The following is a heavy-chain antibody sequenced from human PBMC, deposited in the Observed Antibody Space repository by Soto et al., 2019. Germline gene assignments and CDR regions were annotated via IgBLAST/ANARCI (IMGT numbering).Heavy chain of an antibody. CDR1: GFTFSSYA. V-gene: IGHV3-23*01. CDR3: AKDYLTTELFYSYYGMDV. Sequence: PGGSLRLSCAASGFTFSSYAMSWVRQAPGKGLEGVAVIRGRGSSTYYADTVKGRFTNARDNTTNTLYLKINSLRAEDTAVYYCAKDYLTTELFYSYYGMDVWGQGTTVTVSS. D-gene: IGHD4-17*01. CDR2: IRGRGSST. J-gene: IGHJ6*02.